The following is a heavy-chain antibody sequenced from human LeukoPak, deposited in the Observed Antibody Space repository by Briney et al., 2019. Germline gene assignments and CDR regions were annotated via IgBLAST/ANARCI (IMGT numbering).Heavy chain of an antibody. CDR1: GGSFSSYY. CDR3: ARGLGSGSRLIP. J-gene: IGHJ5*02. CDR2: INHSGST. D-gene: IGHD1-26*01. V-gene: IGHV4-34*01. Sequence: SETLSLTCAVYGGSFSSYYWSWIRQPPGKGLEWIGEINHSGSTNYNPSLKSRVTISVDTSKNQFSLKLSSVTAADTAVYYCARGLGSGSRLIPWGQGTLVTVSS.